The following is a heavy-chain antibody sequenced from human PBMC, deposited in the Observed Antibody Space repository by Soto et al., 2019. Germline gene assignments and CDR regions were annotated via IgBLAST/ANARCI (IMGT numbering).Heavy chain of an antibody. CDR2: INTNTGNP. Sequence: GAPVKVSCKASGYTFTSYAMNWVRQAPGQGLEWMGWINTNTGNPTYAQGFTGRFVFSLDTSVSTAYLQICSLKAEDTAVYYCARAVVPAAYTQYNWFDPWGQGSLVTVSS. CDR1: GYTFTSYA. J-gene: IGHJ5*02. V-gene: IGHV7-4-1*01. CDR3: ARAVVPAAYTQYNWFDP. D-gene: IGHD2-2*01.